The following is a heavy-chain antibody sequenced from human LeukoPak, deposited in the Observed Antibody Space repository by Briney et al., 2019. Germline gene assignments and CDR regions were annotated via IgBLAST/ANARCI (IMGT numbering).Heavy chain of an antibody. J-gene: IGHJ4*02. Sequence: PSETLSLTCAVYGGSFSGYYWSWIRQPPGKGLEWIGEINHSGSTNYNPSLKSRVTISVDTSKNQFSLKLGSVTAADTAVYYCAISYGDYVSYWGQGTLVTVSS. D-gene: IGHD4-17*01. CDR1: GGSFSGYY. CDR2: INHSGST. V-gene: IGHV4-34*01. CDR3: AISYGDYVSY.